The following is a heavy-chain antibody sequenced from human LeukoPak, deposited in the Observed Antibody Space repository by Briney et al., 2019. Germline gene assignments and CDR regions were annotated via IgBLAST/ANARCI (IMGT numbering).Heavy chain of an antibody. CDR1: GFSFSSYW. CDR2: INSDGSRT. Sequence: PGGSLRLSCAASGFSFSSYWMHWVRQAPGKGLVWVSRINSDGSRTSYADSVKGRFTISRDNAKNTLYLQMNSLRAEDTAVCYCAREGGYSSGPDYWGQGALVTVSS. J-gene: IGHJ4*02. V-gene: IGHV3-74*01. CDR3: AREGGYSSGPDY. D-gene: IGHD6-19*01.